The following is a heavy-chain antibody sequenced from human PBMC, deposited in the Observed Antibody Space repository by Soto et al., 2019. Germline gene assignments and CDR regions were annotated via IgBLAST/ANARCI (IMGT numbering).Heavy chain of an antibody. D-gene: IGHD3-3*01. CDR1: GYSFTNYW. CDR3: ARVRILSGLFQSFAY. CDR2: VYVDDSDT. Sequence: LGESLKISCKGSGYSFTNYWIGWVRQMPGKGLEWMGIVYVDDSDTRYSPSFEGQVTISADKSINSAYLQWTSLRASDTAMYYCARVRILSGLFQSFAYWGQGTQVTLSS. V-gene: IGHV5-51*01. J-gene: IGHJ4*02.